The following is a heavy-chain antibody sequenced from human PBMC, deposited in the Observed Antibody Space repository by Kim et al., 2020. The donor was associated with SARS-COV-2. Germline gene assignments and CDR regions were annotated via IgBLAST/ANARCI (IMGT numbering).Heavy chain of an antibody. Sequence: GESLKISCKGSGYSFTSYWIGWVRQMPGKGLEWMGIIYPGDSDTRYSPSFQGQVTISADKSISTAYLQWSSLKASDTAMYYCARQIDPYDSSGYFAYWGQGTLVTVSS. CDR1: GYSFTSYW. CDR2: IYPGDSDT. CDR3: ARQIDPYDSSGYFAY. V-gene: IGHV5-51*01. D-gene: IGHD3-22*01. J-gene: IGHJ4*02.